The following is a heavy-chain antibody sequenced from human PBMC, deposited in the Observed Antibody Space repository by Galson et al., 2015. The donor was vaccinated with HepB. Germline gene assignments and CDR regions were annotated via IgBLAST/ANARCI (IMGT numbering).Heavy chain of an antibody. CDR2: ISTYGSSVNYADSSTI. V-gene: IGHV3-11*01. CDR1: GFTFSDNY. Sequence: SLRLSCAASGFTFSDNYMSWIRQAPGKGLEWVSYISTYGSSVNYADSSTIYYADSVKGRFTISRDNAKNSLYLQMNSLRAEDTAVYYCARGGRWFDPWGQGTLVTVSS. CDR3: ARGGRWFDP. J-gene: IGHJ5*02.